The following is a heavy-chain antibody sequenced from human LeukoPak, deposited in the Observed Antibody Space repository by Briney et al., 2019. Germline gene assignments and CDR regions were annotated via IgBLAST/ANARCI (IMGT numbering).Heavy chain of an antibody. CDR1: GYTFTDYY. D-gene: IGHD5-12*01. V-gene: IGHV1-2*02. Sequence: ASVKVSCKASGYTFTDYYIHWVRQAPGQGLEWTGWINPNSGGPNYAQKFQGRVTMTRDTSISTAYMDLSRLRSDDTAVYFCARGPSHGGYDYWGQGTLVTVSS. CDR3: ARGPSHGGYDY. J-gene: IGHJ4*02. CDR2: INPNSGGP.